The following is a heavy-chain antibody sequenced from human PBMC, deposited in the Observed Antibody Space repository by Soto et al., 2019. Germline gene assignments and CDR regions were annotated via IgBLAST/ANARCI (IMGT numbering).Heavy chain of an antibody. Sequence: EVQLVESGGGLVKPGGSLRLSCAAYGFTFSSYSMNWVRQAPGKGLEWVSSISSSSSYIYYANSVKGRFTISRDNAKNPLYLQMNSLKAEDTAVYYCARSQPGRWVDYWGQGTLVTVSS. CDR1: GFTFSSYS. CDR3: ARSQPGRWVDY. V-gene: IGHV3-21*01. D-gene: IGHD6-13*01. J-gene: IGHJ4*02. CDR2: ISSSSSYI.